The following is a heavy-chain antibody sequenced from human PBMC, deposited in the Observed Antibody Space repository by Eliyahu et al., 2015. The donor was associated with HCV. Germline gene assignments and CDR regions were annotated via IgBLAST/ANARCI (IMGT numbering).Heavy chain of an antibody. Sequence: QVQLQQWGAGLLKPSETLSLTCAVYGGSFSGYYWSWIRQPPGKGLEWIGEINHSGSTNYNPSLKSRVTISVDTSKNQFSLKLSSVTAADTAVYYCARVSPTTVTTNYWGQGTLVTVSS. V-gene: IGHV4-34*01. J-gene: IGHJ4*02. CDR1: GGSFSGYY. CDR2: INHSGST. CDR3: ARVSPTTVTTNY. D-gene: IGHD4-17*01.